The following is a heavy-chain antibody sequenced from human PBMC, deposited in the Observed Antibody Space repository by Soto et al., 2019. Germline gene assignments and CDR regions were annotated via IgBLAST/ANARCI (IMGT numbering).Heavy chain of an antibody. J-gene: IGHJ5*02. CDR1: GLTFNRYW. V-gene: IGHV3-74*01. CDR3: AREFCSGGNCYTYYYDP. Sequence: GGSLRLSCAASGLTFNRYWMHWVRHAPGKGLVWVSHINTDGSNTNYADSVKGRFTISRDNAKGTLFLQMNSPRDEDTAVYYCAREFCSGGNCYTYYYDPWGQGIPVTVSS. CDR2: INTDGSNT. D-gene: IGHD2-15*01.